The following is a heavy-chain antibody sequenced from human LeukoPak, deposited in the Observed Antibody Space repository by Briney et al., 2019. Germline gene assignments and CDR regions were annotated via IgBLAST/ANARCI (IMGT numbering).Heavy chain of an antibody. J-gene: IGHJ4*02. Sequence: GGSLRLSCAASGFTFSSYGMHWVRQVPGKGLEWVAVIWYDGSNKYYADSVKGRFTISRDNSKNTLYLQMNSLRAEDTAVYYCAKNEATVSTTLDYWGQGTLVTVSS. CDR1: GFTFSSYG. V-gene: IGHV3-33*06. CDR3: AKNEATVSTTLDY. CDR2: IWYDGSNK. D-gene: IGHD4-11*01.